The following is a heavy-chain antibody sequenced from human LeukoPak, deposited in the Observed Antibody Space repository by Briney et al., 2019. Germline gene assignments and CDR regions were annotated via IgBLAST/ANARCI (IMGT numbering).Heavy chain of an antibody. Sequence: SETLSLTCAVYVGSFSGYYWSWIRQPPGKGLEWVGEINNSGSTNYNPSLKSRVTISVDTSKNQFSLKLSSVTAADTAVYYCARGLRPRRHIDYWGQETLVTVSS. CDR2: INNSGST. CDR3: ARGLRPRRHIDY. D-gene: IGHD3-3*01. V-gene: IGHV4-34*01. CDR1: VGSFSGYY. J-gene: IGHJ4*02.